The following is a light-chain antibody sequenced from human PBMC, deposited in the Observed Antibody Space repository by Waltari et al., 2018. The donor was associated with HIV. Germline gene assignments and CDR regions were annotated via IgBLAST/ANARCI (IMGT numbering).Light chain of an antibody. CDR2: DDT. CDR1: KIRSKS. V-gene: IGLV3-21*02. CDR3: QVWDSSIEVV. J-gene: IGLJ3*02. Sequence: SYVLTQPPSVLVGPGQPARITRGGNKIRSKSVHWYQQKQGQPPVLDVHDDTDRPPGIPEGFSGSNSGKTATLAISRVEAGDEADDYCQVWDSSIEVVFGGGTKLTVL.